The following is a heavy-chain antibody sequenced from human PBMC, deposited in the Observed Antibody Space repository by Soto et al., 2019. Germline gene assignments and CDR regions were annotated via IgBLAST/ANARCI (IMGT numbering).Heavy chain of an antibody. Sequence: EVQLLESGGGLVQPGGSLRLSCTTSGVTFSGYAMSWVRQALGAGLELVSAISGTGGNTYYADSVKGRFTNSRDNSESSLFLQMHSLRAEDAAVYYCATRHDFGGNLAAFDIWGQGTAVPVSS. V-gene: IGHV3-23*01. J-gene: IGHJ3*02. D-gene: IGHD2-15*01. CDR2: ISGTGGNT. CDR1: GVTFSGYA. CDR3: ATRHDFGGNLAAFDI.